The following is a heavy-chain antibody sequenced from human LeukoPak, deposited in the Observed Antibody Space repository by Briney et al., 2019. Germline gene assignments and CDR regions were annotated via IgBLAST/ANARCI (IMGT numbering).Heavy chain of an antibody. V-gene: IGHV4-61*02. J-gene: IGHJ4*02. CDR2: IYTSGST. D-gene: IGHD6-19*01. CDR1: GGSISSGSYY. Sequence: SETLSLTCTVSGGSISSGSYYWSWIRQPAGKGLEWIGRIYTSGSTNYNPSLKSRVTISVDTSKNQFSLKLSSVTAADTAVYYCARFPGIAMAGSYYFDYWGQGTLVTVSS. CDR3: ARFPGIAMAGSYYFDY.